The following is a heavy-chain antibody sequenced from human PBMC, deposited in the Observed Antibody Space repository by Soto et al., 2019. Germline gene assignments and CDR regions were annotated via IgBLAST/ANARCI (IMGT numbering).Heavy chain of an antibody. CDR3: ATASYCGGDCHRWFDP. CDR2: INHSGST. V-gene: IGHV4-34*01. J-gene: IGHJ5*02. Sequence: SETLSLTCTVSGDSITDSTYYWSWIRQPPGKGLEWIGEINHSGSTNYNPSLKSRVTISVDTSKNQFSLKLSSVTAADTAVYYCATASYCGGDCHRWFDPWGQGTLVTVSS. D-gene: IGHD2-21*02. CDR1: GDSITDSTYY.